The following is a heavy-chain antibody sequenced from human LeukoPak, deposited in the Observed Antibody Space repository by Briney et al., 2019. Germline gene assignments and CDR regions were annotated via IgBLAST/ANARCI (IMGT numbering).Heavy chain of an antibody. J-gene: IGHJ4*02. V-gene: IGHV3-30*02. D-gene: IGHD4-11*01. CDR1: GFTFSNYG. CDR2: TRYDGSNK. Sequence: GGSLRLSCAASGFTFSNYGMHWVRQAPGKGLEWVAFTRYDGSNKNYADSVKGRFTISRDNSKKTLYLQMNTLRAEDTAVYYCATALLTAVTTPFDYWGQGTLVTVSS. CDR3: ATALLTAVTTPFDY.